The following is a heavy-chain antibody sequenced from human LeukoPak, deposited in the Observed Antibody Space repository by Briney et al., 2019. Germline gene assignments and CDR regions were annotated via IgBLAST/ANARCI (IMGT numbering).Heavy chain of an antibody. V-gene: IGHV4-30-4*08. CDR1: GGSISSGDYY. J-gene: IGHJ4*02. Sequence: TLSLTCTVSGGSISSGDYYWSWIRQPPGKGLEWIGYIYYSGSTYYNPSLKSRVTISVDTSKNQFSLKLSSLTAADTAVYYCARGPDDSSGYYPYWGQGTLVTVSS. CDR2: IYYSGST. CDR3: ARGPDDSSGYYPY. D-gene: IGHD3-22*01.